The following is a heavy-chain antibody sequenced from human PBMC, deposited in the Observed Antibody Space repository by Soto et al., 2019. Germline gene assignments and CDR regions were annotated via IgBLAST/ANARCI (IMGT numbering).Heavy chain of an antibody. Sequence: GSLRLSCAASGFTFSSYSMNWVRQAPGKGLEWVSSISSSSSYIYYADSVKGRFTISRDNAKNSLYLQMNSLRAEDTAVYYCARVWGESIAVAGPFDYWGQGTLVTVSS. V-gene: IGHV3-21*01. CDR1: GFTFSSYS. D-gene: IGHD6-19*01. CDR2: ISSSSSYI. J-gene: IGHJ4*02. CDR3: ARVWGESIAVAGPFDY.